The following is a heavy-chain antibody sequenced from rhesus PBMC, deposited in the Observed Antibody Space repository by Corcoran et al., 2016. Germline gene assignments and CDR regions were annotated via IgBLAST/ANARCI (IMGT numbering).Heavy chain of an antibody. V-gene: IGHV3-100*02. CDR1: GFTFSSYE. Sequence: EVQLVESGGGLVKPGGSLRLSCVASGFTFSSYEMHWVRQAPGKGLEWVSVIRESGGPTYYADSVKVRFTISRDNAKNSLFLQMNSLRAEDTAVYYCTRSNPYYYYGLDSWGQGVVVTVSS. J-gene: IGHJ6*01. CDR3: TRSNPYYYYGLDS. D-gene: IGHD4-23*01. CDR2: IRESGGPT.